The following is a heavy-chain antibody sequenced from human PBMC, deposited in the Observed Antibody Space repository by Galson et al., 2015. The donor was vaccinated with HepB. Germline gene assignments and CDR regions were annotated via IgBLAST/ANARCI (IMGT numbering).Heavy chain of an antibody. Sequence: SLRLSCAASGFTFSSYAMHWVRQAPGKGLEWVAVISYDGSNKYYADSVKGRFTISRDNSKNTLYLQMNSLRAEDTAVYYCARDRTGYYAPDWYFDLWGRGTLVTVSS. CDR3: ARDRTGYYAPDWYFDL. CDR1: GFTFSSYA. V-gene: IGHV3-30-3*01. D-gene: IGHD3/OR15-3a*01. CDR2: ISYDGSNK. J-gene: IGHJ2*01.